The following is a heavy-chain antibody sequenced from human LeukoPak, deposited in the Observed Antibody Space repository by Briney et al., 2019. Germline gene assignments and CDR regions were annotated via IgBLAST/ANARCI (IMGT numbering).Heavy chain of an antibody. CDR2: ITGSGGST. CDR1: GFTFSSYV. V-gene: IGHV3-23*01. Sequence: GGSLRLSCAASGFTFSSYVMSWVRQAPGKGLEWVSAITGSGGSTYYTDSVKGRFTISRDNSKNTLYLQMNSLRAEDTAVYYCARGLRDSSGYWIPVDYWGQGTLVTVSS. D-gene: IGHD3-22*01. J-gene: IGHJ4*02. CDR3: ARGLRDSSGYWIPVDY.